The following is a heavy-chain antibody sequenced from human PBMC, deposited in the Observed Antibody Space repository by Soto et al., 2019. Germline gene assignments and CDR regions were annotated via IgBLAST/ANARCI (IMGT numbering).Heavy chain of an antibody. V-gene: IGHV1-46*01. J-gene: IGHJ4*02. Sequence: QVQLVQSGAEVKKPGASVRVSCKASGFTFTSYYMHWVRQAPGQGLEWMGLINPTVGSTRYAQQFQARVAMTKDTSTSTVYMELSSLRSDDSAVYYCARAELNWNDPGVDYWGQGTLVTVSS. CDR1: GFTFTSYY. CDR3: ARAELNWNDPGVDY. CDR2: INPTVGST. D-gene: IGHD1-20*01.